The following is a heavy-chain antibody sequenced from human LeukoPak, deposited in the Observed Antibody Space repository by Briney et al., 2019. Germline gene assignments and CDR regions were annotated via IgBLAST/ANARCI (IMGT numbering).Heavy chain of an antibody. CDR2: IYYSGST. D-gene: IGHD3-10*01. J-gene: IGHJ4*02. CDR1: GGSISSSSYY. Sequence: SETLSLTCTVSGGSISSSSYYWGWIRQPPGKGLEWIGSIYYSGSTYYNPSLKSRVTISVDTSKNQFSLKLSSVTAADTAVYYCASWGLDYGSGSYYKSYLKFDYWGQGTLVTVSS. V-gene: IGHV4-39*01. CDR3: ASWGLDYGSGSYYKSYLKFDY.